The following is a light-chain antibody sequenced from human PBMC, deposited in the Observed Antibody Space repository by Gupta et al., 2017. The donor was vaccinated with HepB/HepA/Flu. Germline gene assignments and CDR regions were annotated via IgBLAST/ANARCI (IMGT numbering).Light chain of an antibody. CDR3: AAWDDSLSGLV. J-gene: IGLJ2*01. Sequence: QSVLTQAPSASGTPGQRVTISCSGSSSNIGNNYVYWYQQVPGTAPKLLIYRNNQRPSGVPDRFSGSKSGTSASLAISGLRSEDEADYYCAAWDDSLSGLVFGGGTNLTVL. CDR1: SSNIGNNY. V-gene: IGLV1-47*01. CDR2: RNN.